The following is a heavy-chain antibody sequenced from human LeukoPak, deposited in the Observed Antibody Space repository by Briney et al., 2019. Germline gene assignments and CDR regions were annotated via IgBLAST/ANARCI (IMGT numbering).Heavy chain of an antibody. CDR2: IYHSGST. CDR1: GGSISSGGYS. D-gene: IGHD3-3*02. CDR3: ARDLEGGHLFAFAFDL. V-gene: IGHV4-30-2*01. Sequence: PSETLSLTCAVSGGSISSGGYSWSWIRQPPGKGLEWIGYIYHSGSTYYNPSLKSRVTISVDRSKNQFSLRLSSVTAADTAVYYCARDLEGGHLFAFAFDLWGRGTLVTVSS. J-gene: IGHJ2*01.